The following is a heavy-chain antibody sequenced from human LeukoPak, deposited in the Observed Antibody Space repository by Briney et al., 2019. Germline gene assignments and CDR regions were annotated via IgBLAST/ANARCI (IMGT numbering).Heavy chain of an antibody. CDR2: INHSGST. CDR1: GGSFSGYY. J-gene: IGHJ4*02. CDR3: ARVRELLGDY. V-gene: IGHV4-34*01. D-gene: IGHD1-26*01. Sequence: KTSETLSLTCAVYGGSFSGYYWSWIRQPPGKGLEWMGEINHSGSTNYNPSPKSRVTISADTSKNQFSLKRSSVTASDTAVYYCARVRELLGDYWGQGTLVTVSS.